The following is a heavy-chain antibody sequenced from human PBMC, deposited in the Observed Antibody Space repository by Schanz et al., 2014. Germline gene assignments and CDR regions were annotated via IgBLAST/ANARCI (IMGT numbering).Heavy chain of an antibody. V-gene: IGHV1-18*01. J-gene: IGHJ6*02. Sequence: QVQLVQSGAEVRKPGASVKVSCKASGYTFISHGISWVRQAPGQGLEWLGWGSGSDGNTNSTQKFKGRVTITIDPYTGTMYIEMRTMRSYQTSVIYSARDPTFSVVQGVIIDSYYSGIDVWGQGTTITVSS. D-gene: IGHD3-10*01. CDR2: GSGSDGNT. CDR3: ARDPTFSVVQGVIIDSYYSGIDV. CDR1: GYTFISHG.